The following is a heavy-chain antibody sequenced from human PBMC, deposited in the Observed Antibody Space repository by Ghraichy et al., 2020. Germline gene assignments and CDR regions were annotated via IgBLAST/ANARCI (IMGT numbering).Heavy chain of an antibody. CDR1: GGSISSQY. Sequence: SETLSLTCTVSGGSISSQYWSSIRQPPGKGLKWIGYISSSGSIHYNPSLKSRVTISVDTSKHQFSLKVNSVIAADTAVYYCARLGDYCLKDWGQGTLVSFSA. V-gene: IGHV4-59*11. CDR3: ARLGDYCLKD. J-gene: IGHJ4*02. D-gene: IGHD5-12*01. CDR2: ISSSGSI.